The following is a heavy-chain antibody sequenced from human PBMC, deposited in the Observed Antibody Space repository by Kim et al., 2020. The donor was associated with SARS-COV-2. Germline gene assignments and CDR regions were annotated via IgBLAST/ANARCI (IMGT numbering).Heavy chain of an antibody. CDR2: INHSGST. CDR1: GGSFSGYY. J-gene: IGHJ6*02. V-gene: IGHV4-34*01. CDR3: ARGNNVILGGPPEKTPMDV. D-gene: IGHD2-21*01. Sequence: SETLSLTCAVYGGSFSGYYWSWIRQPPGKGLEWIGEINHSGSTNYNPSLKSRVTISVDTSKNQFSLKLSSVTAADTAVYYCARGNNVILGGPPEKTPMDVWGQGTTVTVSS.